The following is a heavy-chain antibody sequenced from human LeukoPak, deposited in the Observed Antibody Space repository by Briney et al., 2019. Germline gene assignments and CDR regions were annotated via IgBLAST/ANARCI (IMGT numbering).Heavy chain of an antibody. D-gene: IGHD5-12*01. CDR3: ARATYGYDVFDY. V-gene: IGHV4-39*07. J-gene: IGHJ4*02. Sequence: SETLSLTCTVSGGSIYSTNYYWAWNRQPPGKGLEWIASIYYSGSTYYNPSLKSRVTISVDTSKNQFSLKLSSVTAADTAVYYCARATYGYDVFDYWGQGTLVTVSS. CDR1: GGSIYSTNYY. CDR2: IYYSGST.